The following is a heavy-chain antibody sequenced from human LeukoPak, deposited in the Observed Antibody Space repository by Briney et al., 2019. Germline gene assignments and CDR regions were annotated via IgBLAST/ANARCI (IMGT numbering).Heavy chain of an antibody. CDR1: GFTFSSYW. V-gene: IGHV3-7*01. J-gene: IGHJ6*03. CDR2: IKQDGSEK. D-gene: IGHD4-17*01. Sequence: GGSLRLSCAASGFTFSSYWMSWVRQAPGKGLEWVANIKQDGSEKNYVDSVKGRFTISRDNARSSLYLQLNSLRAEDTAVYYCARDWQTVDGNYYYMDVWGKGTTVTISS. CDR3: ARDWQTVDGNYYYMDV.